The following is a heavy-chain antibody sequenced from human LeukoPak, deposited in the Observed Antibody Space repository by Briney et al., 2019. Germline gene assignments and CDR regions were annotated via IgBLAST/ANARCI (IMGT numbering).Heavy chain of an antibody. V-gene: IGHV3-30*18. CDR2: ISYNGTNK. J-gene: IGHJ4*02. Sequence: GGSLRLSCVASGFTFSNYGMHWVRQAPGKGLEWVAVISYNGTNKYYADSVKGRFTISRDYPKNTLFLQMSSLRAEDTAVYYCAKGRYSSTWCSDHWGQGTLVTVSS. D-gene: IGHD6-13*01. CDR1: GFTFSNYG. CDR3: AKGRYSSTWCSDH.